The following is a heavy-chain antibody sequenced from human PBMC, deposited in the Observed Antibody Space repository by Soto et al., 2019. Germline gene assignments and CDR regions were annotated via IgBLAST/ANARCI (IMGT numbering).Heavy chain of an antibody. CDR3: AREDSSGPRGNYYYGMDV. D-gene: IGHD6-19*01. CDR1: GFTFSSYG. Sequence: PGGSLRLSCAASGFTFSSYGMHWVRQAPGKGLEWVAVIWYDGSNKYYADSVKGRFTISRDNSKNTLYLQMNSLRAEDTAVYYCAREDSSGPRGNYYYGMDVWGQGTTVTVS. CDR2: IWYDGSNK. V-gene: IGHV3-33*01. J-gene: IGHJ6*02.